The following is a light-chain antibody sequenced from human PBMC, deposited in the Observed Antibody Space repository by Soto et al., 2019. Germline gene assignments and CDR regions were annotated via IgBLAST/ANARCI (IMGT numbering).Light chain of an antibody. V-gene: IGLV2-8*01. CDR3: CSHAGDNTYV. CDR1: SSVVGGYNY. J-gene: IGLJ1*01. Sequence: QSALTQPPSASGSPGQSVTISCTGTSSVVGGYNYVSWYQQHPGKAPKLMIYEVTKRPSGVPDRFSGSKSGNTASLTVSGLQAEDEADYFCCSHAGDNTYVFGTGTKVTVL. CDR2: EVT.